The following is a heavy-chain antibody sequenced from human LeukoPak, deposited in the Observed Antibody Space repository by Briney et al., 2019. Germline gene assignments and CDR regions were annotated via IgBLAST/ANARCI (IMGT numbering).Heavy chain of an antibody. CDR3: AMNDRYGDAAVVGY. Sequence: GGSLRLSCAASGFTFSSYAMSWVRQAPGKGLEWVSAISGSGGSTYYADSVKGRFTISRDNSKNTLYLQMNSLRAEDTAVYYCAMNDRYGDAAVVGYWGQGTLVTVSS. V-gene: IGHV3-23*01. D-gene: IGHD4-17*01. CDR1: GFTFSSYA. J-gene: IGHJ4*02. CDR2: ISGSGGST.